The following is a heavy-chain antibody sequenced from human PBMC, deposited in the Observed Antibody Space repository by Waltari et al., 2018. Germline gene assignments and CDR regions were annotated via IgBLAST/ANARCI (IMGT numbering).Heavy chain of an antibody. CDR2: SYAAGRT. Sequence: EVQVVETGGGLIQPGGSLRLSCVGSEFTVSSNYMAWVRQAPGKGLAWVSVSYAAGRTYYADSVKGRFTISRDNSKNTVYLQMNRLRVEDTAVYYCARQRLHEYGDLDSFDVWGQGTMVTVSS. CDR1: EFTVSSNY. D-gene: IGHD6-25*01. V-gene: IGHV3-53*02. J-gene: IGHJ3*01. CDR3: ARQRLHEYGDLDSFDV.